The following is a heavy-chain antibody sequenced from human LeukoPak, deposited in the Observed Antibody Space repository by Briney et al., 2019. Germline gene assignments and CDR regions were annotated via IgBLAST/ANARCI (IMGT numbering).Heavy chain of an antibody. Sequence: SETLSLTCTVSGGSISSSSYYWGWIRQPPGKGLEWIGSIYYSGSTYYNPSLKSRVTISVDTSKNQFSLKLRSVTAADTAVYYCARGPFRYDFWSGLPRPYYFDYWGQGTLVTVSS. V-gene: IGHV4-39*01. D-gene: IGHD3-3*01. CDR3: ARGPFRYDFWSGLPRPYYFDY. CDR2: IYYSGST. J-gene: IGHJ4*02. CDR1: GGSISSSSYY.